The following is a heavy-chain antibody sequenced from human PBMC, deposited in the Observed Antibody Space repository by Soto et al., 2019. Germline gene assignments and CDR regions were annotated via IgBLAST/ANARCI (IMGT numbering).Heavy chain of an antibody. Sequence: LSLTCTVSGDSIRSYYWSWIRQPPGKGLEWICYIYYSGYTSYNPSLKSRVTISVDTSKNQFSLKLNSVTAADTAVYYCARCFSGNYPSRPEEQYYFDSWGQGXLVTVYS. CDR3: ARCFSGNYPSRPEEQYYFDS. J-gene: IGHJ4*02. D-gene: IGHD1-26*01. V-gene: IGHV4-59*01. CDR1: GDSIRSYY. CDR2: IYYSGYT.